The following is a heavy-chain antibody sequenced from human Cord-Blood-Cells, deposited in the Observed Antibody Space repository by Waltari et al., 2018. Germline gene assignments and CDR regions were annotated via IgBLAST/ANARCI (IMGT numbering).Heavy chain of an antibody. CDR1: GGTFSSYA. V-gene: IGHV1-69*01. Sequence: QVQLVQSGAEVKKPGSSVKVSCKASGGTFSSYAISWVRQAPGQGLEWMGGVIPIFGTANDGQKCQGRVTITADESTSTAYMELSSLRSEDTAVYYCARGKTPAGTLFDYWGQGTLVTVSS. CDR3: ARGKTPAGTLFDY. J-gene: IGHJ4*02. D-gene: IGHD6-19*01. CDR2: VIPIFGTA.